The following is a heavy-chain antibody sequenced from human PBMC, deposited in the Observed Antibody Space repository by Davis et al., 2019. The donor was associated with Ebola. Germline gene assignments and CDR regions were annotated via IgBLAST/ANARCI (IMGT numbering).Heavy chain of an antibody. D-gene: IGHD1-26*01. CDR2: ISGSGGST. V-gene: IGHV3-23*01. J-gene: IGHJ6*04. CDR1: GFTFSTYA. CDR3: ARDSGYSGSYYRRYNYYGMDV. Sequence: GESLKISCAASGFTFSTYAMTWVRQAPGKGLEWVSAISGSGGSTYYADSVKGRFTISRDNSKNTLYLQMNSLRAEDTAVYYCARDSGYSGSYYRRYNYYGMDVWGKGTTVTVSS.